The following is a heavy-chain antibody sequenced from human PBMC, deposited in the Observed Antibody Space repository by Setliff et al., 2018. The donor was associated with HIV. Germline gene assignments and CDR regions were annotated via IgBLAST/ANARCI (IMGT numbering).Heavy chain of an antibody. J-gene: IGHJ4*02. V-gene: IGHV4-59*02. CDR3: ARLGDYDSSGYSWFDY. Sequence: SETLSLTCNVSSGSVNNYWWTWIRQPPGKGLEWIGYIYYSGSTYYNPSLKSRVTISVDTSKNLFSLMLSSVTAADTAVYYCARLGDYDSSGYSWFDYWGQGTLVTVSS. CDR1: SGSVNNYW. D-gene: IGHD3-22*01. CDR2: IYYSGST.